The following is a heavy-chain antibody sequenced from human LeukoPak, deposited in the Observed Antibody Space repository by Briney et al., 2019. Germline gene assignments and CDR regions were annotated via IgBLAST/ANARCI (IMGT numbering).Heavy chain of an antibody. CDR3: AKNKAGYSSGWYVY. CDR2: ISGSGGST. J-gene: IGHJ4*02. Sequence: GGSLRLSCAASGFTFSSYAMSWVRQAPGKGLEWVSAISGSGGSTYYADSVKGRFTISRDNSKNTLYLQMNSLRAEDTAVYYCAKNKAGYSSGWYVYWGQGTLVTVSS. CDR1: GFTFSSYA. D-gene: IGHD6-19*01. V-gene: IGHV3-23*01.